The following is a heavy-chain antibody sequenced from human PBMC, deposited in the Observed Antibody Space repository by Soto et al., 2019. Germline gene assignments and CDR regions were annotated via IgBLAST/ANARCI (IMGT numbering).Heavy chain of an antibody. D-gene: IGHD3-22*01. CDR1: GYTFTSYG. CDR2: ISAYNGNT. V-gene: IGHV1-18*01. J-gene: IGHJ4*02. Sequence: ASVKGSCKASGYTFTSYGISWVRQAPGQGLEWMGWISAYNGNTNYAQKLQGRVTMTTDTSTSTAYMELRSLRSDDTAVYYCARSTDYYDSSGYYYSPYYLDYCGQG. CDR3: ARSTDYYDSSGYYYSPYYLDY.